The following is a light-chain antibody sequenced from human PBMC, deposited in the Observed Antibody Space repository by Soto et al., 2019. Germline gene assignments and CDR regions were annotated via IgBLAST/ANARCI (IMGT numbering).Light chain of an antibody. V-gene: IGKV1-13*02. CDR3: QQCKGYPIT. J-gene: IGKJ5*01. Sequence: AIQLTQSPSSLSASVGDSVTITCRATQDISHTLAWYQHKPGRGPTLLIFDASTLESGVPSRFTGSGSGTHFTLTISSLQPEDFATYICQQCKGYPITFGQGTRVEV. CDR2: DAS. CDR1: QDISHT.